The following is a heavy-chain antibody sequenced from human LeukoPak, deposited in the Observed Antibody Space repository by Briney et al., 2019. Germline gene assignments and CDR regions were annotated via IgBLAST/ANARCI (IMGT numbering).Heavy chain of an antibody. J-gene: IGHJ6*03. CDR1: GFTFSSYA. CDR3: AKSVSSGWYYMDV. D-gene: IGHD6-19*01. Sequence: SGGSLRLSCAASGFTFSSYAMSWVRQAPGKGLEWVSAISGSGGSTYYADSVKGRFTISRDNSKNTLYLQMNSLRAEDTAVYYCAKSVSSGWYYMDVWGKGTTVTVSS. V-gene: IGHV3-23*01. CDR2: ISGSGGST.